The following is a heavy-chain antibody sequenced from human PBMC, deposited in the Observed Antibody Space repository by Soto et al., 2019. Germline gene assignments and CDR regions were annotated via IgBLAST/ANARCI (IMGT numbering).Heavy chain of an antibody. CDR2: IYYSGST. J-gene: IGHJ3*02. Sequence: QVQLQESGPGLVKPSETLSLTCTVSGGSISSYYCRWIRQPPGKGLEWIGYIYYSGSTNYNPSLKSRVTISVDTSKNQFSLKLSSVTAADTAVYYCARRYGSAFDIWGQGTMVTVSS. D-gene: IGHD3-10*01. CDR1: GGSISSYY. CDR3: ARRYGSAFDI. V-gene: IGHV4-59*01.